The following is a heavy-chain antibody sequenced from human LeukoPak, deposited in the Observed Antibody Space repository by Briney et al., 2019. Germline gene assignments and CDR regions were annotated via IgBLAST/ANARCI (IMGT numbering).Heavy chain of an antibody. J-gene: IGHJ4*02. V-gene: IGHV1-2*02. D-gene: IGHD2-15*01. CDR2: INPNSGGT. CDR1: GYTFTGYY. CDR3: ARGSSCSGGSCYVDH. Sequence: ASVKVSCKASGYTFTGYYMHWVRQAPGQGLEWMGWINPNSGGTNYAQKFQGRVTMTRDTSISTAYMELSSLRSHDDTAVYYCARGSSCSGGSCYVDHWAREPWSPSPQ.